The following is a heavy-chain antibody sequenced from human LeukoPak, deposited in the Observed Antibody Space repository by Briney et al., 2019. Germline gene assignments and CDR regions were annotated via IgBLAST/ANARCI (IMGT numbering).Heavy chain of an antibody. D-gene: IGHD2-15*01. V-gene: IGHV3-33*01. CDR1: GFTFSSYG. Sequence: GGSLRLSCAASGFTFSSYGMHWVRQAPGKGLEWLAVIWYDGSNKYYADSVKGRFTISRDNSKNTLYLQMNSLRAEDTAVYYCARDVVVVVAAGEVNWFDPWGQGILVTVSS. CDR3: ARDVVVVVAAGEVNWFDP. CDR2: IWYDGSNK. J-gene: IGHJ5*02.